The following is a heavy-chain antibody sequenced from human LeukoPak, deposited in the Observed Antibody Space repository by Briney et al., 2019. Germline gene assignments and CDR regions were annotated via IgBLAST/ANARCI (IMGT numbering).Heavy chain of an antibody. J-gene: IGHJ4*02. CDR1: GGSISSSSYY. CDR2: IYYSGST. V-gene: IGHV4-39*01. Sequence: SETVSLACTVSGGSISSSSYYGGGIRQPPGKGLEWSWSIYYSGSTYYNPSLKSRVTISVDTSKNQFALKLSPVTAADTAVYYCGRRPLGVDFDYWGQRTLVTVSS. CDR3: GRRPLGVDFDY.